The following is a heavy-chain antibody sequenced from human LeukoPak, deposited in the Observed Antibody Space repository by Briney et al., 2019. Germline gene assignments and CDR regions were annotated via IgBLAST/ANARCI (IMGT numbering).Heavy chain of an antibody. CDR3: AKPRTFYDILTVSFQQ. V-gene: IGHV3-30*18. J-gene: IGHJ1*01. CDR2: ISYDGGEQ. D-gene: IGHD3-9*01. Sequence: PGGSLRPSCAASGFTFSKYGIHWVRQAPGKGLEWVAVISYDGGEQHYGDSVKGRFSISRDDSKSTIYLQMNSLTVEDTALYYCAKPRTFYDILTVSFQQWGQGTWVSVSS. CDR1: GFTFSKYG.